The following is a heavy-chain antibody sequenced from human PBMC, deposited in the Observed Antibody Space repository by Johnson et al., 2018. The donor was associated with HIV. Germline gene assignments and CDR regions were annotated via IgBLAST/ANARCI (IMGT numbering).Heavy chain of an antibody. Sequence: QVQLVESGGGVVQPGRSQRLSCAASGFTFSSYAMHWVRQAPGKGLEWVAVISYDGSNKYYADSVKGRFTISRDNSKNTLYVQMNSLRDEDTAVYYCAMERMGGFDIWGQGTMVTFSS. CDR2: ISYDGSNK. J-gene: IGHJ3*02. CDR3: AMERMGGFDI. D-gene: IGHD1-26*01. V-gene: IGHV3-30-3*01. CDR1: GFTFSSYA.